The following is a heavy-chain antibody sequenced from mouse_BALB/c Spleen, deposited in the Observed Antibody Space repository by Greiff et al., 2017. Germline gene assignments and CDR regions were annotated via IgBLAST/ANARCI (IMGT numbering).Heavy chain of an antibody. D-gene: IGHD1-1*01. CDR1: GYTFTNYW. Sequence: VQLQQSGAELVRPGTSVKISCKASGYTFTNYWLGWVKQRPGHGLEWIGDIYPGGGYTNYNEKFKGKATLTADTSSSTAYMQLSSLTSEDSAVYFCARRDYGDYYAMDYWGQGTSVTVSS. J-gene: IGHJ4*01. V-gene: IGHV1-63*02. CDR3: ARRDYGDYYAMDY. CDR2: IYPGGGYT.